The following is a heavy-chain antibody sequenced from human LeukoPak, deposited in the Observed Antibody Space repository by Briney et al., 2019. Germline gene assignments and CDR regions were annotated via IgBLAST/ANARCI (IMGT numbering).Heavy chain of an antibody. CDR2: MNPNSGNT. V-gene: IGHV1-8*03. CDR3: ARGMSGNANPFDY. D-gene: IGHD3-3*01. Sequence: ASVKVSCKASGYSFTSYDINWVRQATGQGLEWMGWMNPNSGNTGYAQKFQGRVAITRNTSISTAYMELSSLRSEDTAVYYCARGMSGNANPFDYWGQGTLVTVSS. J-gene: IGHJ4*02. CDR1: GYSFTSYD.